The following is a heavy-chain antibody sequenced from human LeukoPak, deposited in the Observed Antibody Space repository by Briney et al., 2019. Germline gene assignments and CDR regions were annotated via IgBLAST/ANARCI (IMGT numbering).Heavy chain of an antibody. J-gene: IGHJ4*02. CDR2: IYHSGST. D-gene: IGHD1-26*01. CDR1: GGSISSSNW. CDR3: ARDRKWELLGLDY. Sequence: PSGTLSLTCAVSGGSISSSNWWSWVRQPPGKGLEWIGEIYHSGSTNYNPSLKSRVTISVDKSKNQFSLKLSSVTAADTAVYYCARDRKWELLGLDYWGQGTLVTVSS. V-gene: IGHV4-4*02.